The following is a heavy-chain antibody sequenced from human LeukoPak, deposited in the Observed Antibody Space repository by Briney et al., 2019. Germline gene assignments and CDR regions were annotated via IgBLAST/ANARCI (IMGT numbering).Heavy chain of an antibody. Sequence: SETLSLTCAVYGGSFSGYYWSWIRQPPGKGLEWIGEINHSGSTNYNPSLKSRVTISVDTSKNQFSLKLSSVTAADTAVYYCARLGYCSSTSCYRFRYYFDYWGQGTLVTVSS. J-gene: IGHJ4*02. D-gene: IGHD2-2*02. CDR1: GGSFSGYY. CDR2: INHSGST. CDR3: ARLGYCSSTSCYRFRYYFDY. V-gene: IGHV4-34*01.